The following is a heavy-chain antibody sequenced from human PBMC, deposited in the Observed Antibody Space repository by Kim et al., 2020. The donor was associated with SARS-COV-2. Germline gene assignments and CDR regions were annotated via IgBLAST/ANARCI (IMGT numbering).Heavy chain of an antibody. CDR1: GFTFSSYE. V-gene: IGHV3-48*03. CDR2: ISSSGSTI. J-gene: IGHJ6*02. CDR3: AGEQDYYYGMDV. Sequence: GGSLRLSCAASGFTFSSYEMNWVRQAPGKGLEWVSYISSSGSTIYYADSVKGRFTISRDNAKNSLYLQMNSLRAEDTAVYYCAGEQDYYYGMDVWGQGTTVTVSS.